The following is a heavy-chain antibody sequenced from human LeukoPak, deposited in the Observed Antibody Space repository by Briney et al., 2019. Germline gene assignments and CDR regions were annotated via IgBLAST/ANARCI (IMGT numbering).Heavy chain of an antibody. Sequence: SETLSLTCAVYGGSFSGFYWSWIRQPPGKGLEWIGEINHSGTTNYNPSLNSRVDISVDTSKNQFSLKLSSVTAADTAVYYCARGRGYYDSSGYYYYYWGQGTLVTVSS. J-gene: IGHJ4*02. CDR1: GGSFSGFY. D-gene: IGHD3-22*01. CDR2: INHSGTT. CDR3: ARGRGYYDSSGYYYYY. V-gene: IGHV4-34*01.